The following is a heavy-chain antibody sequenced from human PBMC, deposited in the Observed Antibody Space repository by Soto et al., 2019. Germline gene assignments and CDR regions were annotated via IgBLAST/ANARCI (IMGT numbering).Heavy chain of an antibody. CDR2: ISGSGGST. CDR1: GVTFSSHA. Sequence: GGSLRLPCAASGVTFSSHAMSWVRQAPGKGLEWVSAISGSGGSTYYADSVKGRFTISRDNSKNTLYLQMNSLRAEDTAVYYCAKETASIVVVPAEGYWGQGTLVTVSS. V-gene: IGHV3-23*01. CDR3: AKETASIVVVPAEGY. J-gene: IGHJ4*02. D-gene: IGHD2-2*01.